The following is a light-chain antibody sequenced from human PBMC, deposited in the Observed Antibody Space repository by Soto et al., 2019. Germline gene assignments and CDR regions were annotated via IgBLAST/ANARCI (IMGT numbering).Light chain of an antibody. Sequence: DIQLTQSPSSLSASAGDRVTITCRATERLSRYLNWYQHKPGQAPKLLIFLTSNLQNGVPSRFSGSGSGSDFTLTISSLQPEDLATYYCQQYNSYWTFGQGTKVDIK. CDR3: QQYNSYWT. CDR2: LTS. J-gene: IGKJ1*01. V-gene: IGKV1-39*01. CDR1: ERLSRY.